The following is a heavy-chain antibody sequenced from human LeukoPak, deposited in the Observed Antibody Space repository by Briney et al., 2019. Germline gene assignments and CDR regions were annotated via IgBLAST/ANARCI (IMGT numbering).Heavy chain of an antibody. V-gene: IGHV4-4*07. CDR3: ARRGIRGYSYGSSNYYYYYAMDV. CDR2: IYTSGST. J-gene: IGHJ6*02. CDR1: GGSISSYY. Sequence: SETLSLTCTVSGGSISSYYWSWIRQPAGKGLEWIGRIYTSGSTNYNPSLKSRVTISVDTSKNQFSLKLSSVTAADTAVYYCARRGIRGYSYGSSNYYYYYAMDVWGQGTTVTASS. D-gene: IGHD5-18*01.